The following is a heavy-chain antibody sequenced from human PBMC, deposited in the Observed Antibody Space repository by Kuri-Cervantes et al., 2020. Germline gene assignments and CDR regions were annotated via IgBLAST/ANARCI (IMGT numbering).Heavy chain of an antibody. Sequence: SVKVSCKASGGTFSSYAISWVRQAPGQGLEWMGGIIPIFGTANYAQKFQGRVTITADESTSTAYMELSSLRSEDTAVYYCATDVGYCSGGSCSLGGWFDYWGQGTLVTVSS. CDR2: IIPIFGTA. CDR1: GGTFSSYA. J-gene: IGHJ4*02. V-gene: IGHV1-69*13. D-gene: IGHD2-15*01. CDR3: ATDVGYCSGGSCSLGGWFDY.